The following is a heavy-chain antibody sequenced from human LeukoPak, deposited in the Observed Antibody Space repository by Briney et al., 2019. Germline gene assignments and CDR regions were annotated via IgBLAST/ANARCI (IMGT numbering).Heavy chain of an antibody. J-gene: IGHJ3*02. CDR2: ISGSGGST. V-gene: IGHV3-23*01. CDR3: AKISLRRDYYDSSGYGFDI. CDR1: GFTCSSYA. D-gene: IGHD3-22*01. Sequence: PGGSLRLSSAASGFTCSSYAMSWVRQAPGKGLEWVSAISGSGGSTYYAHSVKGRFTISRDKSKNPLYLQMNSLRAEDTAVYYCAKISLRRDYYDSSGYGFDIWGQGTMVTVSS.